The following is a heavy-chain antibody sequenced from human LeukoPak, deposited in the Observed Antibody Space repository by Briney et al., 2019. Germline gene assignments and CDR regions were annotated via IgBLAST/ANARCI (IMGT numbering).Heavy chain of an antibody. Sequence: SVKVSCKASGGTFSNYAISWVRQAPGQGLEWMGGIIPIFGTANYAQKFQGRVTITADESTSTAYMELSSVRSEDTAVYYCASCRDYDILTGYFDYWGQGTLVTVSS. J-gene: IGHJ4*02. CDR3: ASCRDYDILTGYFDY. V-gene: IGHV1-69*13. CDR1: GGTFSNYA. CDR2: IIPIFGTA. D-gene: IGHD3-9*01.